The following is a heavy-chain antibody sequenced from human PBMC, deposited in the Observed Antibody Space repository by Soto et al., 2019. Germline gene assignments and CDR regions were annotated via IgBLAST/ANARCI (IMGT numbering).Heavy chain of an antibody. CDR1: GGSFSGYY. V-gene: IGHV4-34*01. Sequence: KASETLSLTCAVYGGSFSGYYWSWIRQPPGKGLEWIGEINNGGSSNYNPSLKSRGSMSVGTSNNQFSLKPTSVTAADTAVYYCARGRGDGYNQNWYFDLWGRGTLVTVSS. J-gene: IGHJ2*01. CDR3: ARGRGDGYNQNWYFDL. D-gene: IGHD3-10*01. CDR2: INNGGSS.